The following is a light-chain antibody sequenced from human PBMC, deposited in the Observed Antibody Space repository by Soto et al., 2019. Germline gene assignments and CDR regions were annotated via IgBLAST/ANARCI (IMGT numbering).Light chain of an antibody. V-gene: IGKV3-11*01. CDR1: QSVSSS. CDR2: DAS. J-gene: IGKJ4*01. Sequence: EVVLTQSPATLSLSPGATATLSCGASQSVSSSLAWYQQKPGQAPRLLIYDASSRATGIPARFSGSGSGTDFALTISSLEPEDFAVYYCQQYNSWPLTFGGGTKVDI. CDR3: QQYNSWPLT.